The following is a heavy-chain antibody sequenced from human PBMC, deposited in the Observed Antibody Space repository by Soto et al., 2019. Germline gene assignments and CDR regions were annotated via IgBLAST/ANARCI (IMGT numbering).Heavy chain of an antibody. V-gene: IGHV3-66*01. CDR2: IYSGGNT. CDR3: ARKGVAAAHF. J-gene: IGHJ4*02. CDR1: GFTVSSSY. D-gene: IGHD2-15*01. Sequence: EVQLVESGGGLVQPGGSLRLSCAASGFTVSSSYMTWIRQAPAQGLEWVSGIYSGGNTYYAASVKGRFTISRDNSKNTVYLLVNSLRAEDTAIYYCARKGVAAAHFWGEGTLVTV.